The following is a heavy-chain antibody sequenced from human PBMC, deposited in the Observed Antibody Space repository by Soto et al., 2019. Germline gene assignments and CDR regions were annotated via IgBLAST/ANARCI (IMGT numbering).Heavy chain of an antibody. CDR2: INHSGNT. CDR3: SRRAPEGFDP. J-gene: IGHJ5*02. CDR1: GGSIGTSAYY. Sequence: SETLSLTCAVSGGSIGTSAYYWGWIRQAPGKGLEWIGSINHSGNTYLSPSLKDRVTMSVDTSKNSFSLKLRSATAADTGLYYCSRRAPEGFDPWGQGTLVT. V-gene: IGHV4-39*01.